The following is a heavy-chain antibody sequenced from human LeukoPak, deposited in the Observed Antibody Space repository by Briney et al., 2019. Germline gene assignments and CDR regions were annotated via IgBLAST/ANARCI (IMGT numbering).Heavy chain of an antibody. Sequence: ASVKVSCKASGYTFTGYYMHWVRQAPGQGLEWMGWINPNSGGTNYAQKFQGRVTMTRDTSISTAYVELSRLRSDDTAVYYCARGWSGSYYSHYYYYMDVWGKGTTVTVSS. J-gene: IGHJ6*03. V-gene: IGHV1-2*02. CDR3: ARGWSGSYYSHYYYYMDV. CDR1: GYTFTGYY. CDR2: INPNSGGT. D-gene: IGHD1-26*01.